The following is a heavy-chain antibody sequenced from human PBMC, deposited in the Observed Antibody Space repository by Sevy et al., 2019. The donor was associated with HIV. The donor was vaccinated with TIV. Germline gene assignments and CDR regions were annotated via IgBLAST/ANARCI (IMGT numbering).Heavy chain of an antibody. Sequence: GGSLRLSCAASGFTFSSYSMNWVRQAPGKGLEWVSSISSSSSYIYYADSVKGRFTISRDNAKNSLYLQMTSLRAEDTAVYYCARDPHFYYDILTGYYRGGGIDYWGQGTLVTVSS. D-gene: IGHD3-9*01. J-gene: IGHJ4*02. V-gene: IGHV3-21*01. CDR2: ISSSSSYI. CDR1: GFTFSSYS. CDR3: ARDPHFYYDILTGYYRGGGIDY.